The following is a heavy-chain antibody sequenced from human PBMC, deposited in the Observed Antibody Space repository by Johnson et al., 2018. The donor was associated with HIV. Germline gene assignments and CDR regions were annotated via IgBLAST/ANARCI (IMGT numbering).Heavy chain of an antibody. J-gene: IGHJ3*02. CDR1: GFTFSSYA. CDR3: ASRGPVVAGEKADAFDI. V-gene: IGHV3-30*04. CDR2: ISHDGSNK. D-gene: IGHD3-16*01. Sequence: QVQLVESGGGVVQPGRSLRLSCAASGFTFSSYAMHWVRQAPGKGLEWVAVISHDGSNKYYADSVKGRFTLSRDNSKNTLYLQMNSLRAEDTAVYYCASRGPVVAGEKADAFDIWGQGTMVTVSS.